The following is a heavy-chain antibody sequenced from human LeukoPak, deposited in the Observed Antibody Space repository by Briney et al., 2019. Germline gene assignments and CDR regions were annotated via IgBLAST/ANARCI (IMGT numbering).Heavy chain of an antibody. CDR3: ARERYSSGWSPAQHAEYFQH. Sequence: GGSLRLSCAASGFTFSSYAMHWVRQAPGKGLEWVAVISYDGSNKYYADSVKGRFTISRDNSKNTLYLQMNSLRAEDTAVYYCARERYSSGWSPAQHAEYFQHWGQGTLVTVSS. CDR2: ISYDGSNK. D-gene: IGHD6-19*01. J-gene: IGHJ1*01. V-gene: IGHV3-30-3*01. CDR1: GFTFSSYA.